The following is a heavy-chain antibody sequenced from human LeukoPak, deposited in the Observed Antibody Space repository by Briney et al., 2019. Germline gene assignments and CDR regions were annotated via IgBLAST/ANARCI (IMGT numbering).Heavy chain of an antibody. J-gene: IGHJ3*02. D-gene: IGHD3-10*01. CDR1: GGSISSGSYY. CDR3: ARLLKHSSLTMVRADRNAFDI. CDR2: IYTSGST. V-gene: IGHV4-61*02. Sequence: NASETLSLTCTVSGGSISSGSYYWSWIRQPAGKGLEWIGRIYTSGSTNYNPSLKSRLTISVDTSKNQFSLKLSSVTAADTAVYYCARLLKHSSLTMVRADRNAFDIWGQGTMVTVSS.